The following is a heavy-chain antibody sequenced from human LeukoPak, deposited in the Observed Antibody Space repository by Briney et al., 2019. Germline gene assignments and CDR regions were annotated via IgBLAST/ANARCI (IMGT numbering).Heavy chain of an antibody. J-gene: IGHJ4*02. Sequence: PGGSLRLSCAASGFTFSSYEMNWVRQAPGKGLEWVSYISSSGSTIYYADSVKGRFTISRDNAKNSLYLQMNSLRAEDTAVYYCARVPPLRDAFDYWGQGTLVTVSS. CDR1: GFTFSSYE. CDR2: ISSSGSTI. V-gene: IGHV3-48*03. CDR3: ARVPPLRDAFDY.